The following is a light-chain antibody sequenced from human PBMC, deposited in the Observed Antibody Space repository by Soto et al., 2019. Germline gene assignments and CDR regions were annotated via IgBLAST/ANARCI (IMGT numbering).Light chain of an antibody. Sequence: DIVMTQSPLSLPVTPGEPASISCRSSQSLLHGNGYNYLDWYLQKPGQSPQLLIYLGSNRASGVPDRFSGSGSGTDFTLKISRVEAEDVGMYYCMQALQSPLAFGGGTKVEIK. CDR2: LGS. V-gene: IGKV2-28*01. CDR3: MQALQSPLA. J-gene: IGKJ4*01. CDR1: QSLLHGNGYNY.